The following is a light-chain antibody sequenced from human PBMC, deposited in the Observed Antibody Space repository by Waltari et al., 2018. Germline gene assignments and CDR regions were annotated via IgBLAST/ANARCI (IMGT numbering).Light chain of an antibody. Sequence: QPALTQPPSVSGTPGQTVTIACSGSSSHIGSNTVNWYQVLPGSAPRLVIPNNNQRPSDVPARFSGSKSGTSASLAISGLQSEDEADYYCGGWDDTLTGPYVFGSGTKVIVL. CDR3: GGWDDTLTGPYV. J-gene: IGLJ1*01. CDR1: SSHIGSNT. V-gene: IGLV1-44*01. CDR2: NNN.